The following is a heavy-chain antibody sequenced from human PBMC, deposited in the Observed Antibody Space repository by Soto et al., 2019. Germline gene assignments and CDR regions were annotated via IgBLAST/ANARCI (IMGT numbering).Heavy chain of an antibody. CDR2: IYYSGST. Sequence: SETLSLTCTVSGGSISSYYWSWIRQPPGKGLEWIGYIYYSGSTNYNPSLKSRVTISVDTSKNQFSLKLSSVTAADTAVYYCARVNSPYYYDSSGYYFYHYYYGMDVWGQGTTVTVSS. D-gene: IGHD3-22*01. CDR3: ARVNSPYYYDSSGYYFYHYYYGMDV. J-gene: IGHJ6*02. V-gene: IGHV4-59*01. CDR1: GGSISSYY.